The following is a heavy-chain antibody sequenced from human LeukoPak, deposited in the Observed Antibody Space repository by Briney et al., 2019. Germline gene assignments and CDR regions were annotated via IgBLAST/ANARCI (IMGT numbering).Heavy chain of an antibody. CDR2: IYPGDSDT. J-gene: IGHJ5*02. V-gene: IGHV5-51*01. CDR1: GYSFTSYW. Sequence: GESLKVSCKGSGYSFTSYWIGWVRQMPGKGLEWMGIIYPGDSDTRYSPSFQGQVTISADKSISTAYLQWSSLKASDTAMYYCARGHSGSSRGFGPFDPWGQGTLVTVSS. D-gene: IGHD1-26*01. CDR3: ARGHSGSSRGFGPFDP.